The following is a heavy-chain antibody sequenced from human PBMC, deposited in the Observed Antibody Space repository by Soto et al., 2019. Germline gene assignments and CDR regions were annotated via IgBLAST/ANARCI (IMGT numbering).Heavy chain of an antibody. CDR2: ISGSAGST. J-gene: IGHJ4*02. CDR3: AKAGRVTTVTTLDY. V-gene: IGHV3-23*01. Sequence: ELQRLESGGDLVRPGGSLRLSCAASGFAFSSYAMSWVRQAPGKGLEWVSSISGSAGSTHYADSVKGRFTIFRDNSKNTLYLQMNSLRVEDTAGYYCAKAGRVTTVTTLDYWGQGTLVTVSS. D-gene: IGHD4-17*01. CDR1: GFAFSSYA.